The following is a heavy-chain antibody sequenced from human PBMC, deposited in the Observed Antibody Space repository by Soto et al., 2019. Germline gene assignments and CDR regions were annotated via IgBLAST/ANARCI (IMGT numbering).Heavy chain of an antibody. V-gene: IGHV1-69*08. CDR3: AREPGGVNGDYYFDY. Sequence: QVQLVQSGAEVKKPGSSVKVSCKASGGTFSSYTISWVRQAPGQGLEWMGRIIPILGIANYAQKFQGRVKITADKSTTTAYMELRSLRSEDTAVYYCAREPGGVNGDYYFDYWGQGTLVTVSS. D-gene: IGHD4-17*01. J-gene: IGHJ4*02. CDR1: GGTFSSYT. CDR2: IIPILGIA.